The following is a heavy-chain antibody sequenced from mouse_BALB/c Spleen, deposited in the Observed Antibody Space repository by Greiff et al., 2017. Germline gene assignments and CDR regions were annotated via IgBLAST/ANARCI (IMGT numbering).Heavy chain of an antibody. V-gene: IGHV5-6-4*01. J-gene: IGHJ3*01. CDR3: TRDREDGNYPFAY. Sequence: EVQRVESGGGLVKPGGSLKLSCAASGFTFSSYTMSWVRQTPEKRLEWVATISSGGSYTYYPDSVKGRFTISRDNAKNTLYLQMSSLKSEDTAMYYCTRDREDGNYPFAYWGQGTLVTVSA. CDR1: GFTFSSYT. D-gene: IGHD2-1*01. CDR2: ISSGGSYT.